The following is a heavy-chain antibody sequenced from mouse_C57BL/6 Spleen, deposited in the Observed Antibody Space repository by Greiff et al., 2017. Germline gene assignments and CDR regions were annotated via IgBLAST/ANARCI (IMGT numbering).Heavy chain of an antibody. D-gene: IGHD3-2*02. V-gene: IGHV1-85*01. CDR2: IYPRNGST. CDR1: GYTFTSYD. CDR3: ASPRAAQALYYFDY. J-gene: IGHJ2*01. Sequence: QVQLKESGPELVKPGASVKLSCKASGYTFTSYDINWVKQRPGQGLEWIGWIYPRNGSTKYNEKFKGKATLTVDTSSNTAYMELHSLTSEDSAVYFCASPRAAQALYYFDYWGQGTTLTVSS.